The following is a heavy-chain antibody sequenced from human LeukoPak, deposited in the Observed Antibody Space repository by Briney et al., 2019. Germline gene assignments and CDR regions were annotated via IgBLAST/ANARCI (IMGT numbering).Heavy chain of an antibody. CDR3: ARVVTPRYCSTPSCYWKGWFDP. CDR1: GGTFSRYA. Sequence: ASVKVSCKASGGTFSRYAMSWVRQAPGQGLEWMGGIIPIFGTASFAQKFQGRVTITADESTGTAYMELSSRRSEDTAVYYCARVVTPRYCSTPSCYWKGWFDPWGQGTLVTVSS. V-gene: IGHV1-69*01. J-gene: IGHJ5*02. CDR2: IIPIFGTA. D-gene: IGHD2-2*01.